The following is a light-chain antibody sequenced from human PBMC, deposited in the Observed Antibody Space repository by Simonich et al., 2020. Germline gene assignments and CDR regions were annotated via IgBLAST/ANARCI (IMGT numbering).Light chain of an antibody. V-gene: IGLV6-57*01. CDR2: EDN. CDR3: QSYDSSNVV. CDR1: RGTIASNY. Sequence: NFMLTQPHSVSESPGKTVTISCTRSRGTIASNYLQWYQQRPGSSPTTVIYEDNPRPSWVPDRFSGSIDSSSNSASLTNSGLKTEDEADYYCQSYDSSNVVFGGGTKLTVL. J-gene: IGLJ2*01.